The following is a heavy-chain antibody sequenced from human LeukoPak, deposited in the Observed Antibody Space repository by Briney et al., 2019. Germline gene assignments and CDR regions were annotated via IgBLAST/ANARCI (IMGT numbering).Heavy chain of an antibody. J-gene: IGHJ4*02. Sequence: GASVKVSCKASGYTFTGYYMHRVRQAPGQGLGWMGWINPNSGGTNYAQKFQGRVTMTRDTSISTAYIELSRLRSDDTAVYYCARDSECTSWSYSGSLLGPRCAYPFDYWGQGTLVTVSS. D-gene: IGHD1-26*01. CDR2: INPNSGGT. V-gene: IGHV1-2*02. CDR3: ARDSECTSWSYSGSLLGPRCAYPFDY. CDR1: GYTFTGYY.